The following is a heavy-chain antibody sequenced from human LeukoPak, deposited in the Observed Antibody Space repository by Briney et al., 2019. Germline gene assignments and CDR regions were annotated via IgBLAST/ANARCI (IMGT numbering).Heavy chain of an antibody. J-gene: IGHJ4*02. V-gene: IGHV3-48*03. CDR1: GFTFSSFE. CDR3: VGADYDILTGYYIDY. CDR2: ISCSGDTL. Sequence: GGSLRLSCAASGFTFSSFEMHWVRQAPGKGLEWVSYISCSGDTLYYANSMKGRFTISRDNAKNSLYLQMNSLRAEDTAVYYCVGADYDILTGYYIDYWGQGTLVTVSS. D-gene: IGHD3-9*01.